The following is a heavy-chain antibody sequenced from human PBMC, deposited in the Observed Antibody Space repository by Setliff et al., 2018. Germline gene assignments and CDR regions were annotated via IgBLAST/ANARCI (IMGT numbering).Heavy chain of an antibody. Sequence: GGSLRLSCGTSGFTFDVSCMSWVRQAPGKGLEWVSSINWSGGSRAYADSVKGRFTISRDNAKNSMYLEMNSLRAEDTAFYYCARAVVGYEYFQHWGQGTLVTVSS. CDR2: INWSGGSR. J-gene: IGHJ1*01. V-gene: IGHV3-20*04. CDR1: GFTFDVSC. CDR3: ARAVVGYEYFQH. D-gene: IGHD6-25*01.